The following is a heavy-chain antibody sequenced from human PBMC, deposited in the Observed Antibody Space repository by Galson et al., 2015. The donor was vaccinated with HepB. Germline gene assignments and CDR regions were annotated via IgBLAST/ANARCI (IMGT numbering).Heavy chain of an antibody. Sequence: SLRLSCAASGFTFSSYTMNWVRQAPGKGLEWVSSISSSNNYIYYADSVKGRFTISRDNAKNSLYLQMNSLRAEDTAIYFCAKDGDNNNLEYIQHWGQGTLVTVSS. CDR1: GFTFSSYT. CDR2: ISSSNNYI. CDR3: AKDGDNNNLEYIQH. V-gene: IGHV3-21*01. D-gene: IGHD1/OR15-1a*01. J-gene: IGHJ1*01.